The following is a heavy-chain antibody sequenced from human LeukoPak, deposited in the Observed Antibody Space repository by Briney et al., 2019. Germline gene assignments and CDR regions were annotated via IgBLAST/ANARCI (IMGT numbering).Heavy chain of an antibody. CDR2: INPNSGGT. J-gene: IGHJ5*02. V-gene: IGHV1-2*02. D-gene: IGHD3-10*01. CDR1: GYTFTGYY. CDR3: ARVYGSGSYYVHWFDP. Sequence: GASVKVSCKASGYTFTGYYMHWVRQAPGQGLEWMGWINPNSGGTNYAQKFQGRVTMTRDTSISTAYMELSRLRSDDTAVYYCARVYGSGSYYVHWFDPWGQGTLVTVSS.